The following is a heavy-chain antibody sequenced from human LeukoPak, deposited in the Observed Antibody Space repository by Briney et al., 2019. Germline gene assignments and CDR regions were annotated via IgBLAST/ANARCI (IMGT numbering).Heavy chain of an antibody. V-gene: IGHV1-69*01. D-gene: IGHD3-22*01. CDR3: ARGLYDRMDV. CDR1: GGTFSSYA. Sequence: ASVRVSCKASGGTFSSYAISWVRQAPGQGLEWMGGIIPIFGTANYAQKFQGRVTITADESTSTAYMELSSLRSEDTAVYYCARGLYDRMDVWGQGTTVTVSS. J-gene: IGHJ6*02. CDR2: IIPIFGTA.